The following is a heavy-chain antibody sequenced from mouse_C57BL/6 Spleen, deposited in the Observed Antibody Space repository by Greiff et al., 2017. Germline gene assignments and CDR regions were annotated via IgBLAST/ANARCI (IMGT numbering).Heavy chain of an antibody. CDR3: ARALTGYFDY. D-gene: IGHD4-1*01. V-gene: IGHV1-61*01. Sequence: VQLQQPGAELVRPGSSVKLSCKASGYTFTSYWMDWVKQRPGQGLEWIGNIYPSDSATHYNQKCKDKATLTVDKSSSTAYMQRSSLTSEDSAVXYCARALTGYFDYWGKGTTLTVSS. CDR1: GYTFTSYW. CDR2: IYPSDSAT. J-gene: IGHJ2*01.